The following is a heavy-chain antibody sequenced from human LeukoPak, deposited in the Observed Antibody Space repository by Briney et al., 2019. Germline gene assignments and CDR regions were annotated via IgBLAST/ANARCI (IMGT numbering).Heavy chain of an antibody. Sequence: ASVKVSCKASGYTFTGYYMHWVRQAPGQGLEWMGWINPNSGSTNYAQKFQGRVTMTRDTSISTAYMELSRLRSDDTAVYYCARDPLVAAIQSSLKGPFYDYWGQGTLVTVSS. D-gene: IGHD2-15*01. CDR2: INPNSGST. V-gene: IGHV1-2*02. J-gene: IGHJ4*02. CDR3: ARDPLVAAIQSSLKGPFYDY. CDR1: GYTFTGYY.